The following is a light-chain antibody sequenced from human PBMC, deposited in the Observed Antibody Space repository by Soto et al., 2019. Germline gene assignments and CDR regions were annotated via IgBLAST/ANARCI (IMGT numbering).Light chain of an antibody. V-gene: IGKV3-11*01. J-gene: IGKJ3*01. CDR1: QSVNRY. Sequence: EIVLTQSPATLSLSPGERATLSCRASQSVNRYLAWYQQKPGQAPSLLIYDASNRATGIPARFSGSGSGTDFTLTISSLEPEDFAVYYCQQRSNWPLTFGPGTKVHIK. CDR3: QQRSNWPLT. CDR2: DAS.